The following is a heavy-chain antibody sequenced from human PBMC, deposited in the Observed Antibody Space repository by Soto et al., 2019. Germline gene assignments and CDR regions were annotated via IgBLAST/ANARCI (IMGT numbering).Heavy chain of an antibody. CDR3: ARVPNDFWNNNWFDP. CDR1: GYTFTSYD. V-gene: IGHV1-8*01. Sequence: ASVKVSCKASGYTFTSYDINWVRQATGQGLEWMGWMNPNSGNTGYARKFQGRVTMTRNTSISTAYMELSSLRSEDTAVYYCARVPNDFWNNNWFDPWGQGTLVTVSS. CDR2: MNPNSGNT. D-gene: IGHD3-3*01. J-gene: IGHJ5*02.